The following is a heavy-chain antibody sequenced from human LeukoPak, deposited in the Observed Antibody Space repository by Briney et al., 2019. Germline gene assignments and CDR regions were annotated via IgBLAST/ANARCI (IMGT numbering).Heavy chain of an antibody. CDR2: TSGSGGST. V-gene: IGHV3-23*01. Sequence: GGSLRLSCAASGFTFSSYSMNWVRQAPGKGLEWVSATSGSGGSTYYADSVKGRFTISRDNSKNTLYLQMNSLRAEDTAVYYCATSGSYFPDAFDIWGQGTMVTVSS. D-gene: IGHD1-26*01. CDR1: GFTFSSYS. J-gene: IGHJ3*02. CDR3: ATSGSYFPDAFDI.